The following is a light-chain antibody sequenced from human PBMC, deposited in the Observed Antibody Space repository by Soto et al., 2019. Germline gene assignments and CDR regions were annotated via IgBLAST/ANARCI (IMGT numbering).Light chain of an antibody. CDR2: AAS. Sequence: DIQMTQSPSSLSASVGDRVTITCRSSQSISSYLNWYQQKPGKAPKLLIYAASSLQSGVPSRFSGSGSGTDFTLTISSLQPEDFATYYCQQSYSTLGGLTFGPGTKVDI. CDR3: QQSYSTLGGLT. CDR1: QSISSY. V-gene: IGKV1-39*01. J-gene: IGKJ3*01.